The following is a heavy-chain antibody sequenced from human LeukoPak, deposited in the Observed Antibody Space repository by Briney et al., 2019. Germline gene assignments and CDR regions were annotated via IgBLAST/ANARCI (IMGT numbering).Heavy chain of an antibody. CDR2: ISSRSNYI. J-gene: IGHJ4*02. CDR1: GFTFSSYS. Sequence: GGSLRLSCAASGFTFSSYSMNWVRQAPGKGLDGVAHISSRSNYIYYADSLKGRFTISRDNAKNSLYLQMNSLRAEDTAVYYCAREVSLGYFDYWGQGTLVTVSS. V-gene: IGHV3-21*01. CDR3: AREVSLGYFDY.